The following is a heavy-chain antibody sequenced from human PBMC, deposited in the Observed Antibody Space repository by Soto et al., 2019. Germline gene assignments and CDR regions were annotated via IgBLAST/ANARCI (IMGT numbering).Heavy chain of an antibody. CDR2: INPSRGSA. CDR1: GYTFFKYF. J-gene: IGHJ3*01. CDR3: AGPLIGNTIDL. V-gene: IGHV1-46*01. Sequence: ASVKVSCKASGYTFFKYFIHWVRQAPGQGLEWIGIINPSRGSATYGPIFQGRVSLTTDMPTSTVYMELSSLRSEDTAIYYCAGPLIGNTIDLWGQGTSVTVSS. D-gene: IGHD1-7*01.